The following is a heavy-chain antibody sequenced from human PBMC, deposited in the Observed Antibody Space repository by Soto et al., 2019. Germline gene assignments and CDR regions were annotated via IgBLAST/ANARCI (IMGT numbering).Heavy chain of an antibody. J-gene: IGHJ6*02. CDR1: GFTFSDYY. CDR3: ARDLVPGHYCYDGMGV. V-gene: IGHV3-11*01. CDR2: ISSSGSTI. D-gene: IGHD2-2*01. Sequence: QVQLVESGGGLVKPGGSLRLSCAASGFTFSDYYMSWLRQAPGKGLEWVSYISSSGSTIYYADSVKGRFTISRDNAKNSLYLQMNRLRAEDTAVYYCARDLVPGHYCYDGMGVWGQGTTVTVSS.